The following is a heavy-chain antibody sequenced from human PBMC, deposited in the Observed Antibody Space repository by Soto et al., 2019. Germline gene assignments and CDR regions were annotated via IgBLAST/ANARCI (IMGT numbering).Heavy chain of an antibody. CDR3: ARGRGYPRADFDY. V-gene: IGHV4-34*01. CDR1: GGSFSGYY. CDR2: INHSGST. D-gene: IGHD2-15*01. Sequence: QVQLQQWGAGLLKPSETLSLTCAVYGGSFSGYYWSWIRQPPGKGLEWIGEINHSGSTNYNPSRKSRVTISVDTSKNQFSLKLSSVTAADTAVYYCARGRGYPRADFDYWGQGTLVTVSS. J-gene: IGHJ4*02.